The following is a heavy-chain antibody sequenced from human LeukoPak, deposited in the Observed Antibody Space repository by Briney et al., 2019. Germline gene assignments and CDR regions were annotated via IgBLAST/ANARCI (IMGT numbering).Heavy chain of an antibody. CDR2: INSEGSSA. CDR1: GFTFSNYW. CDR3: ARGDSNNYWYFDL. J-gene: IGHJ2*01. Sequence: SGGSLRLSCAASGFTFSNYWVHWVRQGPGKGLVWASGINSEGSSANYADSVKGRFTISRHNAKNTLYLQMNRLRSEDRAVYYCARGDSNNYWYFDLWGRGTLVTVSS. V-gene: IGHV3-74*01. D-gene: IGHD4-11*01.